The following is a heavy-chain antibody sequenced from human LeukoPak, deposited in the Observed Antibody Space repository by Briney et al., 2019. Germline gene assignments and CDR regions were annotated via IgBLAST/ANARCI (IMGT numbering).Heavy chain of an antibody. CDR1: GGSISSYY. CDR3: ARGVRDGYNHPKGPGRPFFDY. Sequence: SETLSLTCTVSGGSISSYYWSWIRQPPGKGLEWIGYIYYSGSTNYNPSLKSRVTISVDTSKNQFSLKLSSVTAADTAVYSCARGVRDGYNHPKGPGRPFFDYWGQGTLVTVSS. V-gene: IGHV4-59*01. D-gene: IGHD5-24*01. CDR2: IYYSGST. J-gene: IGHJ4*02.